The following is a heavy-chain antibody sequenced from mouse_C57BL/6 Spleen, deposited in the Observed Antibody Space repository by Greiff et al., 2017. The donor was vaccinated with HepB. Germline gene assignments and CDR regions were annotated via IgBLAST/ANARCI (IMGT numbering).Heavy chain of an antibody. D-gene: IGHD2-14*01. CDR2: INYDGSST. V-gene: IGHV5-16*01. J-gene: IGHJ1*03. CDR1: GFTFSDYY. Sequence: DVQLVESEGGLVQPGSSMKLSCTASGFTFSDYYMAWVRQVPEKGLEWVANINYDGSSTYYLDSLKSRFIISRDNAKNILYLQMSSLKSEDTATYYCARVDYYRDWYFDVWGTGTTVTVSS. CDR3: ARVDYYRDWYFDV.